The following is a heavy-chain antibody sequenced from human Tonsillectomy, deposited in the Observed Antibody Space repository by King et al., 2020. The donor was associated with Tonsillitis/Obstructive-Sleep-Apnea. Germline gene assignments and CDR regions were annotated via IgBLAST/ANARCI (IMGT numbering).Heavy chain of an antibody. D-gene: IGHD1-1*01. J-gene: IGHJ5*02. CDR2: IDPSDSYT. V-gene: IGHV5-10-1*01. Sequence: QLVQSGAEVKKPGESLRISCKGSGYSFSTYWITWVRQMPGKGLEWMGRIDPSDSYTNYSPSFQGHVTISADKSTSTAYLQLSTLKASDTAMYYCARLRDWNDEVWFDPWGQGALVTVS. CDR1: GYSFSTYW. CDR3: ARLRDWNDEVWFDP.